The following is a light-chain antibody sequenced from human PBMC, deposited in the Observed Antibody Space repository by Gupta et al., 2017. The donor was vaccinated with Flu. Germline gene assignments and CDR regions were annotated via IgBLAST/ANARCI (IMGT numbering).Light chain of an antibody. CDR2: GNN. V-gene: IGLV1-40*01. J-gene: IGLJ3*02. CDR3: QAYDSSLSGV. Sequence: GAPGQRVTISCTGSSSNIGAGYDVHWYQQLPGTAPKLLIYGNNNRPSGVPDRFSGSKSGTSASLAITGLQTEDEADYYCQAYDSSLSGVFGGGTKLTVL. CDR1: SSNIGAGYD.